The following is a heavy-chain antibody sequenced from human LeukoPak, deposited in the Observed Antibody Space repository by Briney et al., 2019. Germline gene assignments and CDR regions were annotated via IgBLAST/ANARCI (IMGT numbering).Heavy chain of an antibody. CDR1: GGSFSGYY. Sequence: TSETLSLTCAVYGGSFSGYYWSWIRQPPGKGLEWIGEINHSGSTNYNPSLKSRVTISVDTSKNQFSLKLSSVTAADTAVYYCARRLVRGYSGHFDYWGQGTLVTVSS. CDR3: ARRLVRGYSGHFDY. CDR2: INHSGST. J-gene: IGHJ4*02. V-gene: IGHV4-34*01. D-gene: IGHD5-12*01.